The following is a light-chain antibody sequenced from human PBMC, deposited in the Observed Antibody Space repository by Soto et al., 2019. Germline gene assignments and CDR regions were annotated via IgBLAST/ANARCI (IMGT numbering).Light chain of an antibody. CDR1: QRVGSNY. CDR3: QQYGSKWWT. CDR2: GAS. J-gene: IGKJ1*01. Sequence: ILLTQTPCTLSLSSGKRANLSCRAGQRVGSNYLAWDQQNPGQPPRLLIHGASSMTSGIPDRFSRSGSGTDFTLTISRLEPEDFAVYYCQQYGSKWWTFGQGTKVDIK. V-gene: IGKV3-20*01.